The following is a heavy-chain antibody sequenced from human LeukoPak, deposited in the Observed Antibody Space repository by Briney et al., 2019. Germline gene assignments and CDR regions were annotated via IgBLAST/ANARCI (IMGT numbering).Heavy chain of an antibody. V-gene: IGHV3-23*01. J-gene: IGHJ3*02. D-gene: IGHD2-2*01. Sequence: GGSLRLSCAASGFTFSSYGMSWVRQAPGKGLEWVSAISGSGGSTYYADSVKGRFTISRDNSKNTLYLQMNSLRAEDTAVYYCAKLGYCSSTSCYSGAFDIWGQGTMVTVSS. CDR2: ISGSGGST. CDR3: AKLGYCSSTSCYSGAFDI. CDR1: GFTFSSYG.